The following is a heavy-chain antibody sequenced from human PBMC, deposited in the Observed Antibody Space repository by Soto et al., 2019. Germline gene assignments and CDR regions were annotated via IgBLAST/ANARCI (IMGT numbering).Heavy chain of an antibody. Sequence: PSETLSLTCSISDGSVNSGSYYWTWTRQPPWKGLEWIGYIDSSGSTNYNPSLKSRVTISADRSKNDFSLKVNSVTAADTVVYYCARDSWAYFDCWGPGXLVTVYS. CDR3: ARDSWAYFDC. CDR1: DGSVNSGSYY. D-gene: IGHD1-26*01. V-gene: IGHV4-61*03. CDR2: IDSSGST. J-gene: IGHJ4*02.